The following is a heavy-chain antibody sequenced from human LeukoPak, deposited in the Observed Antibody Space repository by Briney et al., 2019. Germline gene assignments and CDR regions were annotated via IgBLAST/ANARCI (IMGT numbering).Heavy chain of an antibody. CDR3: ARVSCSSTSCSSWWFDP. J-gene: IGHJ5*02. CDR2: IYYSGST. CDR1: GGSISSGDYY. D-gene: IGHD2-2*01. Sequence: SETLSLTCTVSGGSISSGDYYWSWIRQPPGKGLEWIGYIYYSGSTYYNPSLKSRVTISVDTSKNQFSPKLSSVTAADTAVYYCARVSCSSTSCSSWWFDPWGQGTLVTVSS. V-gene: IGHV4-30-4*01.